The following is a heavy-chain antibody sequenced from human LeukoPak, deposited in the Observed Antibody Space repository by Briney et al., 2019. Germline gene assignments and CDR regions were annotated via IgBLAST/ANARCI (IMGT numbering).Heavy chain of an antibody. Sequence: ASVKISCKVSGYTLTELSMHWVRQAPGKGLEWMGGIDPYDGDTIYAQKFQGRVTMTEDTSTDTAYMELSSLRSEDTAVYYCATDRGYGDHDAFDIWGQGTMVTVSS. D-gene: IGHD4-17*01. CDR3: ATDRGYGDHDAFDI. CDR1: GYTLTELS. J-gene: IGHJ3*02. V-gene: IGHV1-24*01. CDR2: IDPYDGDT.